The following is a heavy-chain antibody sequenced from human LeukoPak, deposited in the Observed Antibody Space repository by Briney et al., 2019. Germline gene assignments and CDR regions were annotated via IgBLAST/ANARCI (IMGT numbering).Heavy chain of an antibody. CDR2: ISAYNGNT. J-gene: IGHJ5*02. D-gene: IGHD3-3*01. V-gene: IGHV1-18*01. Sequence: ASVKVSCKASGYTFTSYGISWVRQAPGQGLEWMGWISAYNGNTNYAQKLQGRVTMTTDTSTSTAYMELRSLRSEDTAVYYCARDGPYYDFWSGYKNWFDPWGQGTLVTVSS. CDR3: ARDGPYYDFWSGYKNWFDP. CDR1: GYTFTSYG.